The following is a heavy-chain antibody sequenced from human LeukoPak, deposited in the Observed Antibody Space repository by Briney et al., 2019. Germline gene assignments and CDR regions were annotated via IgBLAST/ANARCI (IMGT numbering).Heavy chain of an antibody. J-gene: IGHJ6*02. D-gene: IGHD3-3*01. CDR2: ISYDGSNK. CDR1: GFTFSSYA. V-gene: IGHV3-30-3*01. Sequence: GSLRLSCAASGFTFSSYAMHWVRRAPGKGLEWVAVISYDGSNKYYADSVKGRFTISRDNSKNTLYLQMNSLRAEDTAVYYCARGRITYYYYGMDVWGQGTTVTVSS. CDR3: ARGRITYYYYGMDV.